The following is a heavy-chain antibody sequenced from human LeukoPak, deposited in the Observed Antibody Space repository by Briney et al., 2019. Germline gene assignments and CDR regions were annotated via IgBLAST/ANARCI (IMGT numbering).Heavy chain of an antibody. Sequence: GTSLRLSCVASGFTFTHYGFHWVRQAPGKALEWVSFISYDGNTKYGDSVKGRFTISRDNSKSTLYLEMNGLRSDDTAVYYCARDPLDISRWTNAFDIWGQGTMVTVSS. CDR1: GFTFTHYG. CDR2: ISYDGNTK. V-gene: IGHV3-30*03. J-gene: IGHJ3*02. CDR3: ARDPLDISRWTNAFDI. D-gene: IGHD2-2*03.